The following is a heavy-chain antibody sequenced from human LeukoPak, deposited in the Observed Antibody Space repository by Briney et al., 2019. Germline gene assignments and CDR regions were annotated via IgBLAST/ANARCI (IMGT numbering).Heavy chain of an antibody. CDR2: ISGSGDST. CDR3: AKVPYSGYYDSGGYYYYFDY. V-gene: IGHV3-23*01. CDR1: GFTFSKYA. D-gene: IGHD3-22*01. J-gene: IGHJ4*02. Sequence: GGSLRLSCAASGFTFSKYAMTWVRQAPGKGLEWVSGISGSGDSTYYADSVRGRFAISRDNSKHTLYLQMNSLRAEDTAVYYCAKVPYSGYYDSGGYYYYFDYWGQGTLVTVSS.